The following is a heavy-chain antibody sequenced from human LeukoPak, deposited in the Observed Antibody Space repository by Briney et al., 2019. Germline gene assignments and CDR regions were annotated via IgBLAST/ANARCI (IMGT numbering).Heavy chain of an antibody. CDR3: ARETTRDRCMDV. J-gene: IGHJ6*03. Sequence: SETLSLTCTVSGYSISSGYNWGWIGQPPGEGLEWIGSIYHSGSTYYNPPLKSRVTISVDTSMNHFSLKLTSVTAADTAVYYCARETTRDRCMDVWGKGTTVTVSS. V-gene: IGHV4-38-2*02. D-gene: IGHD4-17*01. CDR1: GYSISSGYN. CDR2: IYHSGST.